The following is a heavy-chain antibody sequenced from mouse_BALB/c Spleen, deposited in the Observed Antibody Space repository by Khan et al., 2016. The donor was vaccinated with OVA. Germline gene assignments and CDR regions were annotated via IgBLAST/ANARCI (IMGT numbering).Heavy chain of an antibody. D-gene: IGHD1-2*01. CDR2: ISSGGST. V-gene: IGHV5-6-5*01. Sequence: EVQVVESGGGLVKPGGSLKLSCAASGFTFSSYAMSWVRQTPEKRLEWVASISSGGSTYYPDSVKGRFTISRDNARNILYLQMSSLRSEDTAMYYCARGRSTTASWFAYWGQGTLVTVSA. J-gene: IGHJ3*01. CDR1: GFTFSSYA. CDR3: ARGRSTTASWFAY.